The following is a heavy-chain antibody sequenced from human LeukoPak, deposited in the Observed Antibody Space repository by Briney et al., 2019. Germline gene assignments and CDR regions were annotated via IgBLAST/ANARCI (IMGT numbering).Heavy chain of an antibody. V-gene: IGHV3-9*01. Sequence: SLRLSCAASGFTFDDYAMHWVRQAPGKGLEWVSGISWNSGSIGYADSVEGRFTISRDNAKNSLYLQMNSLRAEDTALYYCAKDRSSGSYDAFDIWGQGTMVTVSS. CDR2: ISWNSGSI. D-gene: IGHD1-26*01. CDR3: AKDRSSGSYDAFDI. J-gene: IGHJ3*02. CDR1: GFTFDDYA.